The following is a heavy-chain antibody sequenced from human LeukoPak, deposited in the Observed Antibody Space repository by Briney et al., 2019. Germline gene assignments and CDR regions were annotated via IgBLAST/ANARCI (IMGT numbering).Heavy chain of an antibody. Sequence: GASVKVSCKASGGTFSSYAISWVRQAPGQGLEWMGRIIPILGIANYAQKFQGRVTITADKSTSTAYMELSSLRSEDTAVYYCARVLQQLVPPNYYYGMDVWGQGTTVTVSS. D-gene: IGHD6-13*01. CDR2: IIPILGIA. CDR1: GGTFSSYA. J-gene: IGHJ6*02. CDR3: ARVLQQLVPPNYYYGMDV. V-gene: IGHV1-69*04.